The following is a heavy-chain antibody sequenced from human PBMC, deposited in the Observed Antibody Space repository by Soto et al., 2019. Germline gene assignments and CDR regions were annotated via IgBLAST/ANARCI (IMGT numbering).Heavy chain of an antibody. Sequence: SQTLSLTSTVSGGSISSGGYYWGWIRQPPGKGLEWIGSIYYSGSTYYNPSLKSRVTISVDTSKNQFSLKLSSVTAADTAVYYCARHTPAISISDHWGQGTLVTVSS. CDR1: GGSISSGGYY. J-gene: IGHJ4*02. V-gene: IGHV4-39*01. CDR3: ARHTPAISISDH. CDR2: IYYSGST. D-gene: IGHD2-15*01.